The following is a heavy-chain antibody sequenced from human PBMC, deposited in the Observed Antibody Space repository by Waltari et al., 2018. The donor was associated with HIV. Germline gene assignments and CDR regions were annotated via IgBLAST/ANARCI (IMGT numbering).Heavy chain of an antibody. Sequence: QLQLQESGPGLVKPSETLSLTCTVSGDYISSSTYYWGWVRQPPGKGLEWIGSVHHSGSTFYNPSLKSRVTISVDTSNNQFSLKLTSVTAADTAVFYCAREWRATSWYQGGFDYWGQGTLVTVSS. CDR2: VHHSGST. J-gene: IGHJ4*02. CDR1: GDYISSSTYY. V-gene: IGHV4-39*02. CDR3: AREWRATSWYQGGFDY. D-gene: IGHD1-20*01.